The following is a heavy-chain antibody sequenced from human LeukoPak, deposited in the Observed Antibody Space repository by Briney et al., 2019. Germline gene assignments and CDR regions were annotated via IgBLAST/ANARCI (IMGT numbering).Heavy chain of an antibody. D-gene: IGHD6-13*01. CDR3: ARLAAAGTGEDY. Sequence: PGGSLRLSCAASGFTFSIYSMNWVRQAPGKGLEWVSYISSSSSTIHYADSAKGRFTISRDNAKNSLYLQMNSLRGEDTAVYYCARLAAAGTGEDYWGQGTLVTVSS. CDR1: GFTFSIYS. J-gene: IGHJ4*02. V-gene: IGHV3-48*01. CDR2: ISSSSSTI.